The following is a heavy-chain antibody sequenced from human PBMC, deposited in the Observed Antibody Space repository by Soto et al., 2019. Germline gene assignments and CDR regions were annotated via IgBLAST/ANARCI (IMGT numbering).Heavy chain of an antibody. CDR1: GFTFSDYY. V-gene: IGHV3-11*04. CDR2: TSSSGSMI. CDR3: AIDLNGMGSTSDAFDI. J-gene: IGHJ3*02. D-gene: IGHD3-9*01. Sequence: QVQLVESGGGLVKPGGSLRLSCVASGFTFSDYYMGWIRQAPGKALEWVSHTSSSGSMIFYGDSVKGRFTISRDNANNSLYLQMNSLRAGNTAGYYWAIDLNGMGSTSDAFDIWGQGRVGSVSS.